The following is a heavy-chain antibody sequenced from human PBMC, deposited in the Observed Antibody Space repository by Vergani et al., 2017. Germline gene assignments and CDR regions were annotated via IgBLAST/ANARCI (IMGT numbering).Heavy chain of an antibody. V-gene: IGHV4-4*07. CDR1: GGSISSYY. D-gene: IGHD4-17*01. J-gene: IGHJ4*02. CDR3: ARSSMGLTTFDS. Sequence: QVQLQESGPGLVKPSETLSLTCTVSGGSISSYYWSWIRQPAGKGLEGLEWLGRIYSSGNTNYNPSLKSRVTMSIDTSKNQFSLKLISVTAADTAVYYGARSSMGLTTFDSWGQGILVTVSS. CDR2: IYSSGNT.